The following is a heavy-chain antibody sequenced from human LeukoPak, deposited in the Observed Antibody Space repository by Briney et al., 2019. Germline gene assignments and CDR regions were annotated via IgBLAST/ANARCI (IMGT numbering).Heavy chain of an antibody. Sequence: KPSETLSLTCTVSGGSISSSSYYWGWIRQPPGKGLEWIGSIYYSGSTYYNPSPKSRVTISVDTSKNQFSLKLSSVTAADTAVYYCAVAAPYYDILTGYWPNWFDPWGQGTLVTVSS. CDR1: GGSISSSSYY. J-gene: IGHJ5*02. V-gene: IGHV4-39*01. CDR3: AVAAPYYDILTGYWPNWFDP. D-gene: IGHD3-9*01. CDR2: IYYSGST.